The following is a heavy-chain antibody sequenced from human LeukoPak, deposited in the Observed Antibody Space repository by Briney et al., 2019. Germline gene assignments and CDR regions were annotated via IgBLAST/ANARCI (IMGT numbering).Heavy chain of an antibody. V-gene: IGHV4-30-4*08. Sequence: SETLSLTYTVSGGSISSGDYYWSWIRQPPGKGLEWIGYIYYSGSTHYNPSLKSRVTISVDTSKNQFSLKLSSVTAADTAVYYCASRGRYWFDPWGQGTLVTVSS. CDR1: GGSISSGDYY. CDR2: IYYSGST. CDR3: ASRGRYWFDP. J-gene: IGHJ5*02.